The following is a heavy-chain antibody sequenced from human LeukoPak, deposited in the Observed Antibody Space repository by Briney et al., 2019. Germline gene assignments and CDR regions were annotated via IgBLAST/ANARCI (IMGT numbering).Heavy chain of an antibody. CDR3: AKDCSGGSCYVYYYYGMDV. V-gene: IGHV3-23*01. CDR1: GFTFSSYA. Sequence: AGVSLRLSCAASGFTFSSYAMGWVRQAPGKGLEWVSAISGSGGSTYYADSVKGRFAISRDNSKNTLYLQMNSLRAEDTAVYYCAKDCSGGSCYVYYYYGMDVWGQGTTVTVSS. CDR2: ISGSGGST. D-gene: IGHD2-15*01. J-gene: IGHJ6*02.